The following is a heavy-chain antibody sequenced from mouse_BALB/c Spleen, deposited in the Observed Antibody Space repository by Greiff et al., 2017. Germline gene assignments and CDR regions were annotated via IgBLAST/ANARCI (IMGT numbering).Heavy chain of an antibody. CDR3: ARSLLRGAMDY. Sequence: EVKVVESGGGLVKPGGSLKLSCAASGFTFSSYAMSWVRQSPEKRLEWVAEISSGGSYTYYPDTVTGRFTISRDNAKNTLYLEMSSLRSEDTAMYYCARSLLRGAMDYWGQGTSVTVSS. CDR1: GFTFSSYA. CDR2: ISSGGSYT. D-gene: IGHD1-1*01. V-gene: IGHV5-9-4*01. J-gene: IGHJ4*01.